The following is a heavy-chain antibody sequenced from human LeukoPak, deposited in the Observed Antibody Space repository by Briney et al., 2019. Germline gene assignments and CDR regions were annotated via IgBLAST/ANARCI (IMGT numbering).Heavy chain of an antibody. CDR3: ARELVVATTAGYYYYYGMDV. Sequence: PSETLSLTCTVSGGSISSYYWSWIRQPAGKGLEWIGRIYTSGSTNYNPSLKSRVTMSVDTSKNQFSLKLGSVTAADTAVYYCARELVVATTAGYYYYYGMDVWGQGTTVTVSS. CDR1: GGSISSYY. D-gene: IGHD5-12*01. CDR2: IYTSGST. V-gene: IGHV4-4*07. J-gene: IGHJ6*02.